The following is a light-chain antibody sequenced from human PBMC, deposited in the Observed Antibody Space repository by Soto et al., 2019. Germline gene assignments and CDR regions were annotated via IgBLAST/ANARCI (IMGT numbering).Light chain of an antibody. V-gene: IGLV2-8*01. CDR1: SSDVGAYNY. CDR3: TSYAGRNNLGV. J-gene: IGLJ1*01. CDR2: EVN. Sequence: QSALTQPPSASGSPGQSVTISCTGTSSDVGAYNYVSWYQQHPGKAPKLMIYEVNKRPSGVPDRFSGSKSGNTASLSVPGLQAEDEADYYCTSYAGRNNLGVFGTGTKVTVL.